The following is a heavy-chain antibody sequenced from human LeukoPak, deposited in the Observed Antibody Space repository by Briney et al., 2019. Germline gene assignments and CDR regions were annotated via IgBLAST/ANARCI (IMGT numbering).Heavy chain of an antibody. CDR3: AKVTVSFYDSRERGIDY. D-gene: IGHD3-22*01. V-gene: IGHV3-48*03. J-gene: IGHJ4*02. Sequence: HPGGSLRLSCAASGFTFSSYEMNWVRQAPGKGLEWVSYISSSGSTIYYADSVKGRFTISRDNSKNTLYLQMNSLRAEDTAVYYCAKVTVSFYDSRERGIDYWGQGTLVTVSS. CDR2: ISSSGSTI. CDR1: GFTFSSYE.